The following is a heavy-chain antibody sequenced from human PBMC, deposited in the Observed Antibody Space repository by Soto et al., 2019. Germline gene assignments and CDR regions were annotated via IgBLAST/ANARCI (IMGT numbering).Heavy chain of an antibody. V-gene: IGHV3-30*18. CDR2: ITYDGSFQ. J-gene: IGHJ4*02. D-gene: IGHD1-7*01. CDR1: GFNFDNYG. Sequence: QVQLVESGGGVVQPGGSLRLSCQASGFNFDNYGMHWVRQAPGKGLAWVAVITYDGSFQYYADSVKGRFTISRDNSKNTLSLHLNTLKPEDTAVYHCAKDRVGGTFYTPLAFWGQGTLVTVSS. CDR3: AKDRVGGTFYTPLAF.